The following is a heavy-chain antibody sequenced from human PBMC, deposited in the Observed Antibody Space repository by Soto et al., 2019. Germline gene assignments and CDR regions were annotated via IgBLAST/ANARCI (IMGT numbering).Heavy chain of an antibody. CDR3: ARVWTTVTNWFDP. CDR2: IYHSGST. V-gene: IGHV4-4*02. D-gene: IGHD4-17*01. J-gene: IGHJ5*02. CDR1: GGSISSSNW. Sequence: QVQLQESGPGLVKPSGTLSLTCAVSGGSISSSNWWSWVRQPPGKGLEWIGEIYHSGSTNYNPPRKSRVTISVDKSKSQFSLKLSSVSAADTAVYYCARVWTTVTNWFDPWGQGTLVTVSS.